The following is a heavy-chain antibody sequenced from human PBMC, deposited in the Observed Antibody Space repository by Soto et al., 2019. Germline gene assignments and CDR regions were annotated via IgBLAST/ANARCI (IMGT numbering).Heavy chain of an antibody. CDR3: ARLASGWQYYYFDF. CDR2: INHSGST. Sequence: QVQLQPWGAGRLKPSETLSLTCAVYGGSFSPYFWSWSRQPPGTGLEWIGEINHSGSTNYNPSLTRRATLSVDTSKNQVSLKLTSVTAADTAVYYCARLASGWQYYYFDFWGRGTPVTVSS. CDR1: GGSFSPYF. V-gene: IGHV4-34*01. D-gene: IGHD6-19*01. J-gene: IGHJ2*01.